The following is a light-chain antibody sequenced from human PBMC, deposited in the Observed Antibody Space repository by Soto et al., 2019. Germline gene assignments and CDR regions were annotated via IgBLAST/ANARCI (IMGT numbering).Light chain of an antibody. V-gene: IGKV3-20*01. CDR3: HQYGSSSYT. J-gene: IGKJ2*01. CDR2: AAS. Sequence: EIVLTQSPGTLSLSPGERATLSCRASQSISSSYLAWYQQKPGQAPRLLIYAASSRATGIPDRFSGSGSGTDFTLTISRLETEDFAVYYCHQYGSSSYTFGQGTQLEIK. CDR1: QSISSSY.